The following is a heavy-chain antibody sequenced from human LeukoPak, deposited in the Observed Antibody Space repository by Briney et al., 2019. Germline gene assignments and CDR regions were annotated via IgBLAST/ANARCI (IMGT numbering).Heavy chain of an antibody. CDR1: GYTLTSYG. J-gene: IGHJ4*02. V-gene: IGHV1-18*01. D-gene: IGHD3-22*01. Sequence: ASVKVSCKASGYTLTSYGISWVRQAPGQGLEWMGWISGYNGNTNYAQKLQGRVTMTTDTSTSTAYMELRSLRSDDTAVYYCARGDYDSSGYPFDYWGQGTLVTASS. CDR2: ISGYNGNT. CDR3: ARGDYDSSGYPFDY.